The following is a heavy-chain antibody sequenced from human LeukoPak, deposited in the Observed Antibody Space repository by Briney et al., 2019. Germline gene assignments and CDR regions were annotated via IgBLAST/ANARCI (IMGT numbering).Heavy chain of an antibody. J-gene: IGHJ6*01. CDR2: MNPGSGDT. CDR3: ARSRRGYSMDL. D-gene: IGHD2-15*01. V-gene: IGHV1-8*02. Sequence: GASVKVSCKASGYTFSNFDVNWVREAPGQGLEWMAWMNPGSGDTGYEGKFQARLSLSSNTSIITASMELTSLTSEDTAVYYCARSRRGYSMDLLGKGNTVIVSS. CDR1: GYTFSNFD.